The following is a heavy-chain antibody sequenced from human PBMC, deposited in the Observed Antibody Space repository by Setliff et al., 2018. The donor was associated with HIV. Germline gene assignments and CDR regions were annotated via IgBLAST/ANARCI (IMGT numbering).Heavy chain of an antibody. CDR1: GPSINIHY. Sequence: PSETLSLTCTVSGPSINIHYWSWIRQSPGKAFEWIGYIYSTGSTNYNPSLQSRVTISMVASRNQFSLKVTSVTAADTAVCYCAKGAGFYGDYTFDHWGQGRQVTVSS. V-gene: IGHV4-59*11. J-gene: IGHJ4*02. D-gene: IGHD4-17*01. CDR2: IYSTGST. CDR3: AKGAGFYGDYTFDH.